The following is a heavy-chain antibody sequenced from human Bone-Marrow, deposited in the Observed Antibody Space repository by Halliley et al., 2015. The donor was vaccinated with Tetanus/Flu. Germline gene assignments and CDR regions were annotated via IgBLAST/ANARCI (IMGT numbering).Heavy chain of an antibody. CDR3: ARGGSGQYSAYFGS. Sequence: QLVQSGAEVRKPGESLRISCKASGYSFISDWIGRVRQKPGKGLDWMGVIYPGDSETRYSPSFQGQVTISADKSITTAYLQWTSLKASDTAIYFCARGGSGQYSAYFGSWGQGTLVTVSS. CDR2: IYPGDSET. CDR1: GYSFISDW. J-gene: IGHJ4*02. D-gene: IGHD1-26*01. V-gene: IGHV5-51*01.